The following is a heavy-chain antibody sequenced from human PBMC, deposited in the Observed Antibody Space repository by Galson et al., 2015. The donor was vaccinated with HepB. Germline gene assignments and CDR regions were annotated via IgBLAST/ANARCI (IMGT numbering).Heavy chain of an antibody. CDR2: IYYSGRT. V-gene: IGHV4-59*01. CDR3: ASEAAYGSGTLRAFGI. J-gene: IGHJ3*02. D-gene: IGHD3-10*01. CDR1: GGSISSYY. Sequence: SESLSLTCTVSGGSISSYYWSWIRQPPGKGLEWIGYIYYSGRTNYNPSLKSRGTISVETSKNQFSLKLSSVTAADTAVYYCASEAAYGSGTLRAFGIRGQGTMLTVSS.